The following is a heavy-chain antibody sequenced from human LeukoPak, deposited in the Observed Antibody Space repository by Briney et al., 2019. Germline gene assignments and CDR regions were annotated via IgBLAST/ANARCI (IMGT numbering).Heavy chain of an antibody. Sequence: SETLSLTCALSGGSLSSGGYSWSWLRQPPGTGLEWFGYIYYSGSTNYNPSLKSRVTISVDTSKNQFSLKLSSVTAADTAVYYCARARMVRGVILFDYWGQGTLVTVSS. CDR2: IYYSGST. V-gene: IGHV4-61*08. D-gene: IGHD3-10*01. CDR3: ARARMVRGVILFDY. CDR1: GGSLSSGGYS. J-gene: IGHJ4*02.